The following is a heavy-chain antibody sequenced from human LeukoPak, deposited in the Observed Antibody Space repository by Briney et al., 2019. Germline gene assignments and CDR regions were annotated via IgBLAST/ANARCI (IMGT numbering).Heavy chain of an antibody. J-gene: IGHJ3*02. CDR2: INCNSAGT. Sequence: ASVKVSCKASGYTFTAYYIHWVRHAPGQGLEWVGRINCNSAGTNYAQKFRGRVTMTRDTSISTVYMELSSLRSDDTAVYYCAVQTIVANTKGDAFDIWGQGTAVIVSS. V-gene: IGHV1-2*06. CDR3: AVQTIVANTKGDAFDI. CDR1: GYTFTAYY. D-gene: IGHD5-12*01.